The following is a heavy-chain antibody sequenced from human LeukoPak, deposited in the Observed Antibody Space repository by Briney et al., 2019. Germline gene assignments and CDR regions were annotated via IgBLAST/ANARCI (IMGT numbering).Heavy chain of an antibody. CDR2: IYYRGST. V-gene: IGHV4-59*01. J-gene: IGHJ3*02. CDR3: ARHAHAFDI. Sequence: SETLSLTCTVSGGSTSSYYWSWIRQPPGKGLEWIGYIYYRGSTNYNPSLKSRVTISVDTSKNQFSLKLSSVTAEDTAVYYCARHAHAFDIWGQGTMVTVSS. CDR1: GGSTSSYY.